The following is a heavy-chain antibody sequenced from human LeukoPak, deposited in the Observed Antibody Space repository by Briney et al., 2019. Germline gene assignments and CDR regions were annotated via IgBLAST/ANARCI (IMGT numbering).Heavy chain of an antibody. CDR3: AKVDYGGNEYYGMDV. D-gene: IGHD4-23*01. J-gene: IGHJ6*02. Sequence: PGGSPRLSCAASGFTFSSYGMHWVRQAPGKGLEWIAVISYDGSNKYYANSVKGRFTISKDNSKNALYLQMNSLRAEDTAVYCCAKVDYGGNEYYGMDVWGQGTTVTVSS. V-gene: IGHV3-30*18. CDR2: ISYDGSNK. CDR1: GFTFSSYG.